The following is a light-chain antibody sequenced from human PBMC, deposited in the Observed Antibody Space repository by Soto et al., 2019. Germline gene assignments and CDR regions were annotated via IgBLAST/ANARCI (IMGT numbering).Light chain of an antibody. CDR1: QSVSNN. V-gene: IGKV3-15*01. CDR3: HQYNYWPYT. CDR2: AAS. J-gene: IGKJ2*01. Sequence: EIVMTQSPATLSVSPGGRATLSCRASQSVSNNLAWYQQKPGQAPRLLIYAASTRATGIPARFSGSGSGTEFTLTISSLQSEDFAVYYCHQYNYWPYTFGQGTRLGIK.